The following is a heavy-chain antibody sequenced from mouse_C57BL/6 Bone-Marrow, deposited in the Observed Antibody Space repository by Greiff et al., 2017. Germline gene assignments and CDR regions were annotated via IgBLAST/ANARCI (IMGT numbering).Heavy chain of an antibody. CDR2: IDPENGDT. V-gene: IGHV14-4*01. Sequence: VQLQQSGAELVRPGASVKLSCTASGFNIKDDYMHWVKQRPEQGLEWIGWIDPENGDTEYASKFQGKATITADTSSNTAYLQLSSLTSEATAVYYCPPYGYDGPCWYFDVWGTGTTVTVSS. CDR3: PPYGYDGPCWYFDV. D-gene: IGHD2-2*01. J-gene: IGHJ1*03. CDR1: GFNIKDDY.